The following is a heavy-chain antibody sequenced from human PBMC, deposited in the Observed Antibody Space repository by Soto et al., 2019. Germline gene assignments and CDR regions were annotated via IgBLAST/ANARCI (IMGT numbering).Heavy chain of an antibody. V-gene: IGHV3-30-3*01. CDR2: ISYDGSNK. Sequence: GGSLRLSCAASGFTFSSYAMHWVCQAPGKGLEWVAVISYDGSNKYYADSVKGRFTISRDNSKNTLYLQMNSLRAEDTAVYYCANLFGVVKSMFYYGMDVWGQGTTVTVSS. D-gene: IGHD3-3*01. CDR1: GFTFSSYA. J-gene: IGHJ6*02. CDR3: ANLFGVVKSMFYYGMDV.